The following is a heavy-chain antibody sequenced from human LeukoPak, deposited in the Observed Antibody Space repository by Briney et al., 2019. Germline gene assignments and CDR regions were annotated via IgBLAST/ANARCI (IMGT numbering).Heavy chain of an antibody. V-gene: IGHV4-59*08. CDR3: ASTPTWYSSSSPDY. J-gene: IGHJ4*02. Sequence: SETLSLTCTVSGGSISSYYWSWIRQPPGKGLEWIGYIYYSGSTNYNPSLKSRVTISVDTSKNQFSLKLSSVTAADTAVYYCASTPTWYSSSSPDYWGQGTLVTVSS. CDR1: GGSISSYY. D-gene: IGHD6-6*01. CDR2: IYYSGST.